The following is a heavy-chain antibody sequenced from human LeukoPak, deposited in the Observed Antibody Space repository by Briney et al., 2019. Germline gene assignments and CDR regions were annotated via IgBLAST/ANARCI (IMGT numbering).Heavy chain of an antibody. D-gene: IGHD6-19*01. CDR1: GFTFSSYA. CDR2: ISYDGSNK. J-gene: IGHJ4*02. V-gene: IGHV3-30-3*02. CDR3: TTEGVAVPSVRQYYFDY. Sequence: GGSLRLSCAASGFTFSSYAMHWVRQAPGKGLEWVAVISYDGSNKYYADSVKGRFTISRDNSKNTLYLQMNSLRAEDTAVYYCTTEGVAVPSVRQYYFDYWGQGTLVTVSS.